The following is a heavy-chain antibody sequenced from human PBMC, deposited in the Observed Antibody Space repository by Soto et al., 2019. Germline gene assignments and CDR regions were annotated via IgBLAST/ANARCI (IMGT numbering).Heavy chain of an antibody. CDR2: IYNDGTT. Sequence: PGGSLRLSCVASGLTVAGSYMAWVRQAPGKGLEWASVIYNDGTTYYSQSVEGRFTISRDTSKNTLYLQMNRLRDEDTAVYYCVRPLPSGQTHARDVWGQGTMVTVSS. V-gene: IGHV3-53*01. CDR1: GLTVAGSY. J-gene: IGHJ6*02. CDR3: VRPLPSGQTHARDV. D-gene: IGHD3-10*01.